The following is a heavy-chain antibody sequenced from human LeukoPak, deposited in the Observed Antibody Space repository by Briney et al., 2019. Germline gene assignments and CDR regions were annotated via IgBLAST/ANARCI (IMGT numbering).Heavy chain of an antibody. CDR3: ARDVFHCSSTSCYYYYYGMDV. D-gene: IGHD2-2*01. J-gene: IGHJ6*02. Sequence: ASVKVSCKASGYTFTSYGISWVRQAPGQGLEWMGWISAYNGNTNYAQTLQGRVTMTTDTSTSTAYMELRSLRSDDTAVYYCARDVFHCSSTSCYYYYYGMDVWGQGTTVTVSS. CDR2: ISAYNGNT. CDR1: GYTFTSYG. V-gene: IGHV1-18*01.